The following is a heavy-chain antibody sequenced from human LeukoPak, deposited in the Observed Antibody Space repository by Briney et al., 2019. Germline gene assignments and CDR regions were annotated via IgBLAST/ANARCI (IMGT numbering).Heavy chain of an antibody. Sequence: PGGSLRLSSTVSGITLSNYGMSWVRQAPGKGLEWVSYISSSGSTIYYADSVKGRFTISRDNAKNSLYLQMNSLRAEDTAVYYCARPHPGGYIDYWGQGTLVTVSS. CDR2: ISSSGSTI. J-gene: IGHJ4*02. D-gene: IGHD2-15*01. V-gene: IGHV3-48*04. CDR1: GITLSNYG. CDR3: ARPHPGGYIDY.